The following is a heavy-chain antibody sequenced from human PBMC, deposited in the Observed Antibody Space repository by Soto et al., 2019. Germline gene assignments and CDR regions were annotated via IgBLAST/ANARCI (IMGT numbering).Heavy chain of an antibody. D-gene: IGHD3-10*01. CDR2: INPSGGST. Sequence: ASVKVSCKASGYTFTSYYMHWVRQAPGQGLEWMGIINPSGGSTSYAQKFQGRVTMTRDTSTSTVYVELSSLRSEDTAVYYCARGYGGWFGELLYTGFDPWGQGTLVTVSS. CDR3: ARGYGGWFGELLYTGFDP. V-gene: IGHV1-46*01. CDR1: GYTFTSYY. J-gene: IGHJ5*02.